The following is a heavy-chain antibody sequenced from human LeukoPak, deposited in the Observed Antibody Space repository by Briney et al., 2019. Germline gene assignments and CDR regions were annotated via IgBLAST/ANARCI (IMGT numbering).Heavy chain of an antibody. Sequence: PGGSLRLSCAASRFTFSSYEMNWVRQAPGKGLEWVSYISSSGSTMYYADSVKGRFTISRDNAKNSLYLQMNSLRAEDTAVYYCARGQVGIAAAGTPPGWFDPWGQGTLVTVSS. D-gene: IGHD6-13*01. J-gene: IGHJ5*02. V-gene: IGHV3-48*03. CDR2: ISSSGSTM. CDR3: ARGQVGIAAAGTPPGWFDP. CDR1: RFTFSSYE.